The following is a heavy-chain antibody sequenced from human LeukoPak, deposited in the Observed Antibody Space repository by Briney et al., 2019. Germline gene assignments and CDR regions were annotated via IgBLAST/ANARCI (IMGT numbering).Heavy chain of an antibody. Sequence: PSETLSLTCAVYGGSFSGYYWSWIRQPPGKGLEWIEEINHSGSTNYNPSLKSRVTISVDTSKNQFSLKLSSVTAADTAVYYCARESIQLWSLNFDYWGQGTLVTVSS. J-gene: IGHJ4*02. D-gene: IGHD5-18*01. CDR3: ARESIQLWSLNFDY. V-gene: IGHV4-34*01. CDR2: INHSGST. CDR1: GGSFSGYY.